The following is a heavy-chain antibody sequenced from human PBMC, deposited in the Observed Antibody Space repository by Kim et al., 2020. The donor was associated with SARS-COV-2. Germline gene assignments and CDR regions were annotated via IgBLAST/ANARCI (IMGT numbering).Heavy chain of an antibody. V-gene: IGHV3-23*01. CDR1: GFTFSSYA. CDR3: AKVGSEYYDFWSGYLGFDP. J-gene: IGHJ5*02. D-gene: IGHD3-3*01. CDR2: ISGSGGST. Sequence: GGSLRLSCAASGFTFSSYAMSWVRQAPGKGLEWVSAISGSGGSTYYADSVKGRFTISRDNSKNTLYLQMNSLRAEDTAVYYCAKVGSEYYDFWSGYLGFDPWGQGTLVTVSS.